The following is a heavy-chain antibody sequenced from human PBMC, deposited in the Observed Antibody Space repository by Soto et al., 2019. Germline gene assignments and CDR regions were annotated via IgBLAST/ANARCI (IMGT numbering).Heavy chain of an antibody. J-gene: IGHJ6*02. CDR2: IYYSGST. V-gene: IGHV4-39*01. Sequence: SETLSLTCTVSGGSISSSSYYWGWIRQPPGKGLEWIGSIYYSGSTYYNPSLKSRVTISVDTSKNQFSLKLSSVTAADTAVYYCARLTLFDWLLYDYYYGMDVWGQGTTVTVSS. CDR3: ARLTLFDWLLYDYYYGMDV. D-gene: IGHD3-9*01. CDR1: GGSISSSSYY.